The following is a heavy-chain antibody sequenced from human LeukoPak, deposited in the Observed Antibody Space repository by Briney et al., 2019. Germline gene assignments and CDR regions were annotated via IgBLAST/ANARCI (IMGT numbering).Heavy chain of an antibody. Sequence: GSSVKVSCKASGGTFSSYAISWVRQAPGQGLEWMGGIIPIFGTANYAQKFQGRVTITADESTSTAYMELSSLRSEDTAVYYCARALFGVVTPHYYYYGMDVWGQGTTVTVSS. V-gene: IGHV1-69*01. CDR3: ARALFGVVTPHYYYYGMDV. D-gene: IGHD3-3*01. CDR2: IIPIFGTA. J-gene: IGHJ6*02. CDR1: GGTFSSYA.